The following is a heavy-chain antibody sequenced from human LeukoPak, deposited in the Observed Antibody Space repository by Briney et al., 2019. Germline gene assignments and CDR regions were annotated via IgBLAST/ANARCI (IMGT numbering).Heavy chain of an antibody. CDR1: GFTFSDHY. V-gene: IGHV3-11*05. Sequence: GGSLRLSCAACGFTFSDHYMSWIRQAPGTGLEWVSYISTSSSHTDYADSVKGRFTISRDDAKDSLFLQMNSLRAEDTAVYYCARAHYGLHVWRQGTTVTVSS. CDR3: ARAHYGLHV. CDR2: ISTSSSHT. J-gene: IGHJ6*01.